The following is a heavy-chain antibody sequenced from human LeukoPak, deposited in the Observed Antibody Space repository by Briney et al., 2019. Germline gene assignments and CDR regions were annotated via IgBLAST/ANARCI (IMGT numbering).Heavy chain of an antibody. V-gene: IGHV4-39*01. Sequence: SETLSLTCTVSGGSVTDRNCYWAWIRQPPGKGPEWIGRTYYSGSLYYNPSLRSRVTISVATSKNQFSLKLSSVTAEDTAVYFCARLTYGLTMFDNWGQGILVTVSS. CDR3: ARLTYGLTMFDN. CDR2: TYYSGSL. D-gene: IGHD3-10*01. J-gene: IGHJ4*02. CDR1: GGSVTDRNCY.